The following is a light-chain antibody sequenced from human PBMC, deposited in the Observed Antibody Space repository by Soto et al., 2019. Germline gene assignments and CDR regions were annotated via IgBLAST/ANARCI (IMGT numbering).Light chain of an antibody. CDR3: QQYGSSPYT. CDR1: QSVDSIY. Sequence: EIVLTQSPGTLSLSPGERATLSCRASQSVDSIYIAWYQQKPGQAPRLLIYSASSWATGVPARFSGSGSGTDLTLAISRLEPEDSAVYYCQQYGSSPYTFGQGTKLEIK. CDR2: SAS. V-gene: IGKV3-20*01. J-gene: IGKJ2*01.